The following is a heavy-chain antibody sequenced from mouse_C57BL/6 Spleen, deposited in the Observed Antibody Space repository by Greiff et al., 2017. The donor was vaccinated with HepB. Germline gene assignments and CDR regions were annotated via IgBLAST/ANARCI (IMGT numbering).Heavy chain of an antibody. CDR1: GFTFSDYG. V-gene: IGHV5-17*01. J-gene: IGHJ4*01. CDR3: ARMDY. Sequence: EVQGVESGGGLVKPGGSLKLSCAASGFTFSDYGMHWVRQAPEKGLEWVAYISSCSSTIYYADTVKGRFTISRDNAKNTLFVQMTSLRSEDTAMYYCARMDYWGQGTSVTVSS. CDR2: ISSCSSTI.